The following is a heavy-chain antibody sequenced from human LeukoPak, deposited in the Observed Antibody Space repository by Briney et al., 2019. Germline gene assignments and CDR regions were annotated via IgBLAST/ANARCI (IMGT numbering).Heavy chain of an antibody. D-gene: IGHD1-26*01. CDR2: IYHSGST. J-gene: IGHJ5*02. CDR3: ARGHRVGLTSRWFDP. CDR1: GDSISSSGYS. Sequence: PSQTLSLTCAVSGDSISSSGYSWSWIRQPPGKGLEWIGYIYHSGSTYYNPSLKSRVTISVDTSKNQFSLKLSSVTAADTAVYSCARGHRVGLTSRWFDPWGQGILVTVSS. V-gene: IGHV4-30-2*01.